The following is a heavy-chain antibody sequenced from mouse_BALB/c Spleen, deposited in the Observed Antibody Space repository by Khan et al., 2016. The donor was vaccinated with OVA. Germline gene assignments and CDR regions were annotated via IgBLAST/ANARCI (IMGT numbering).Heavy chain of an antibody. CDR1: GFSLTNYG. Sequence: QVQLKQSGPGLVQPSQSLSITCTVSGFSLTNYGVHWVRQSPGKGLEWLGVIWSSGITDYNATFMSRLSISSDISKSQVFFKMNSLQANDTGIYYCARNRNGYFDYWGQGTTLTGSS. CDR3: ARNRNGYFDY. CDR2: IWSSGIT. V-gene: IGHV2-2*02. D-gene: IGHD1-1*02. J-gene: IGHJ2*01.